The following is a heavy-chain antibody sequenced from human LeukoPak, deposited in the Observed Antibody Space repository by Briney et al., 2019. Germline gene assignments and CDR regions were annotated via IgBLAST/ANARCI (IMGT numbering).Heavy chain of an antibody. CDR2: IYYSGST. J-gene: IGHJ5*02. Sequence: SETLSLTCTVSGVSVSSGSYYWSWIRQPPGKGLEWIGYIYYSGSTNYNPSLKSRVTISVDTSKNQLSLKLSSVTAADTAVYYCARERGGNDWFDPWGQGTLVTVSS. CDR1: GVSVSSGSYY. CDR3: ARERGGNDWFDP. D-gene: IGHD4-23*01. V-gene: IGHV4-61*01.